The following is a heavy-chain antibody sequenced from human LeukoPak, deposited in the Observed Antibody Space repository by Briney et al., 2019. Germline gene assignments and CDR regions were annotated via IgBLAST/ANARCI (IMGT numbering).Heavy chain of an antibody. D-gene: IGHD2-21*02. Sequence: PGRSLRLSSAASGFTFSSYGMHWVRQAPGKGXXXXXXXXYDGSNKYYADSVKGRFTISRDNSKNTLYLQMNSLRAEDTAVYYCAKGLAYCGGDCYSNFQHWGQGTLVTVSS. CDR2: XXYDGSNK. V-gene: IGHV3-30*18. CDR3: AKGLAYCGGDCYSNFQH. J-gene: IGHJ1*01. CDR1: GFTFSSYG.